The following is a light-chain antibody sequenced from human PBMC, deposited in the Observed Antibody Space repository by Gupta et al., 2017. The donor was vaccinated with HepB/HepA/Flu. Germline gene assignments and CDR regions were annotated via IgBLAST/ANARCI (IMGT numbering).Light chain of an antibody. J-gene: IGKJ3*01. CDR1: QSVSSSY. V-gene: IGKV3-20*01. CDR3: QQDGSSPFT. Sequence: EIVLTQSPGTLSLSPGERATLSCRASQSVSSSYLAWYQQKPGQAPRLLIYGASSRATGIPDRFSGSGSGTDFTLTISRLEPEDFAVYYCQQDGSSPFTFGPGTKVDMK. CDR2: GAS.